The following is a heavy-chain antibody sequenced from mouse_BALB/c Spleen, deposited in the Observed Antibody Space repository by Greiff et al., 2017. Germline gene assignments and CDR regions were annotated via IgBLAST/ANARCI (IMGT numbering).Heavy chain of an antibody. CDR1: GFTFSSYT. J-gene: IGHJ4*01. Sequence: EVQLVESGGGLVKPGGSLKLSCAASGFTFSSYTMSWVRQTPEKRLEWVATISSGGSYTYYPDSVKGRFTISRDNAKNTLYLQMSSLKSEDTAMYYCTRDQGYAMDYWGQGTSVTVSS. CDR2: ISSGGSYT. CDR3: TRDQGYAMDY. V-gene: IGHV5-6-4*01.